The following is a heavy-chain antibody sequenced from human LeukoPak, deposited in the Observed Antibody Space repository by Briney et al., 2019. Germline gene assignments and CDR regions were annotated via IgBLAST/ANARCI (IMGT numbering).Heavy chain of an antibody. CDR1: GFTFSSYA. CDR3: ARDRNYGGNSTGFDP. J-gene: IGHJ5*02. V-gene: IGHV3-30-3*01. Sequence: GGSLRLSCAASGFTFSSYAMLGVRQAPGKGLEWVAVISYDGSNKYYADSVKGRFTISRDNSKNTLYLQMNSLRAEDTAVYYCARDRNYGGNSTGFDPWGQGTLVTVSS. CDR2: ISYDGSNK. D-gene: IGHD4-23*01.